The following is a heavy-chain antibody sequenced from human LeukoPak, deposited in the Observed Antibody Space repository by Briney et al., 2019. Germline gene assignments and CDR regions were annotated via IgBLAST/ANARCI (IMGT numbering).Heavy chain of an antibody. V-gene: IGHV3-23*01. CDR1: GFTFSSYA. J-gene: IGHJ4*02. Sequence: GGSLRLSCAASGFTFSSYALSWVRQAPGKGLEWVSAISDSGGSTYYADSVKGRFTISRDNSKNTLYLQMNSLRAEGTAVYYCATYDFWSGYGVGYWGQGTLVTVSS. CDR2: ISDSGGST. CDR3: ATYDFWSGYGVGY. D-gene: IGHD3-3*01.